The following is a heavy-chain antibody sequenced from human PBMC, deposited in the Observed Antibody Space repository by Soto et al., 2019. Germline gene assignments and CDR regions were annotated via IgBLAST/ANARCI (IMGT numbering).Heavy chain of an antibody. CDR3: ARNDYSRYYFDY. D-gene: IGHD4-4*01. CDR1: GGTFSSYT. V-gene: IGHV1-69*02. J-gene: IGHJ4*02. Sequence: QVQLVQSGAEVKKPGSSVKVSCKASGGTFSSYTISWVRQAPGQGLEWMGRIIPILGIANYAQKFQGRVTITADKSTSAAYMELSSLRSEDTAVYYCARNDYSRYYFDYWGQGTLVTVSS. CDR2: IIPILGIA.